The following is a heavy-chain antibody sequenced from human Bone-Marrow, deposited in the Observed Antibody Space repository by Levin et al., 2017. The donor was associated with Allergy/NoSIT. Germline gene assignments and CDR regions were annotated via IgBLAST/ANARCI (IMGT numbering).Heavy chain of an antibody. Sequence: SQTLSLTCAISGDSVSSNSAAWTWIRQSPSRGLEWLGRTYYRSKWYADFEVSVKSRITINPDTSKNQFSLHLNSVTPEDTAVYYCTREVGIRADYFDYWGQGTLVTVSS. CDR3: TREVGIRADYFDY. CDR2: TYYRSKWYA. CDR1: GDSVSSNSAA. J-gene: IGHJ4*02. V-gene: IGHV6-1*01. D-gene: IGHD1-26*01.